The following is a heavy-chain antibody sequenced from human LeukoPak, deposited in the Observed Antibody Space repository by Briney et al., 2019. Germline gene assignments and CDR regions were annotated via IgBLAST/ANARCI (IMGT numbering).Heavy chain of an antibody. CDR2: IKVDGSES. J-gene: IGHJ4*02. D-gene: IGHD4-17*01. CDR3: ATVRYGNYFDH. Sequence: GGSLRLSCEASGFTFSTYWVSWVRQAPGKGLEWVANIKVDGSESYYGDSVKGRFTISRDNAKNSLYLQMNSLRVEDTAVYYCATVRYGNYFDHWGQGTLVTASS. CDR1: GFTFSTYW. V-gene: IGHV3-7*01.